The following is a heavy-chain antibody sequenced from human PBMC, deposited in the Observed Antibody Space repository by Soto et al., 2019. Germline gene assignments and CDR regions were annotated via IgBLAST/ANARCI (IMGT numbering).Heavy chain of an antibody. Sequence: SETLSRTCNGSVCSIRVYYLSWIRQSPGKGLEYIGYIYYRGSTNYNSSLKSRVTMSVDTSRNQFSLKMNSVTAADTAVYYCARQQLLPFYYALDVWGQGTTVTV. J-gene: IGHJ6*02. CDR1: VCSIRVYY. CDR2: IYYRGST. V-gene: IGHV4-59*01. D-gene: IGHD1-26*01. CDR3: ARQQLLPFYYALDV.